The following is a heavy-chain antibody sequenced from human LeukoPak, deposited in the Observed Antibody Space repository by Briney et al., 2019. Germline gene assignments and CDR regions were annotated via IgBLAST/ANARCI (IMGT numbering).Heavy chain of an antibody. CDR1: GLTFSSYA. CDR3: ARDGNMITFGGVIAPHYFDY. D-gene: IGHD3-16*02. Sequence: GGSLRLSCAASGLTFSSYAMHWVRQAPGKGLEYVSAISSNGGSTYYANSVKGRFTISRDNSKNTLYLQMGSLRAEDMAVYYCARDGNMITFGGVIAPHYFDYWGQGTLVTVSS. V-gene: IGHV3-64*01. J-gene: IGHJ4*02. CDR2: ISSNGGST.